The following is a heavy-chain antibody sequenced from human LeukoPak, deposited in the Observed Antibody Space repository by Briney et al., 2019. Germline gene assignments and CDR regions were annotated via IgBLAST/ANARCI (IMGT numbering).Heavy chain of an antibody. V-gene: IGHV3-48*01. Sequence: GGSLRLSCAASGFTFSTYSMNWVRQAPGKGLEWVSYISSSGNTIYYADSVKGRFTISRDNAKNSLYLQMNSLRGEDTALYYCATRFSASWSCDYWGQGTLVTVPS. CDR2: ISSSGNTI. CDR3: ATRFSASWSCDY. J-gene: IGHJ4*02. CDR1: GFTFSTYS. D-gene: IGHD6-13*01.